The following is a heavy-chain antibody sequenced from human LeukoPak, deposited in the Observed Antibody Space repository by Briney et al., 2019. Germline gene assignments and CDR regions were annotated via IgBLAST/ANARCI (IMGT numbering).Heavy chain of an antibody. D-gene: IGHD2-15*01. CDR1: GGSLSSSSYY. Sequence: PSETLSLTCTVSGGSLSSSSYYWGWIRQPPGKGLEWIGSIYYSGSTYYNPSLESRVTISVDTSKNQFSLKLSSVTAADTAVYYCAREGQTDIANYWGQGTLVTVSP. V-gene: IGHV4-39*07. J-gene: IGHJ4*02. CDR3: AREGQTDIANY. CDR2: IYYSGST.